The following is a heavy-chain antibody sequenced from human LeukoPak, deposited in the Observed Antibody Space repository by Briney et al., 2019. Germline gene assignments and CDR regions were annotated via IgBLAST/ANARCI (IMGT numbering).Heavy chain of an antibody. J-gene: IGHJ5*02. Sequence: GGSLRLSCAASGFTFSSYGMHWVRQAPGKGLEWVAVISYDGSNKYYADSVKGRFTISRGNSKNTLYLQMNSLRAEDTAVYYCAKAFFDPWGQGTLVTVSS. CDR1: GFTFSSYG. V-gene: IGHV3-30*18. CDR3: AKAFFDP. CDR2: ISYDGSNK.